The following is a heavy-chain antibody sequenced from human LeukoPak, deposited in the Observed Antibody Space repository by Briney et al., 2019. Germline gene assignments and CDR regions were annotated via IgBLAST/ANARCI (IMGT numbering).Heavy chain of an antibody. J-gene: IGHJ5*02. CDR2: ISYDGSNK. V-gene: IGHV3-30-3*01. D-gene: IGHD1-26*01. Sequence: PGGSLRLSCAASGFTFSNASMSWVRQAPGKGLEWVAVISYDGSNKYYADSVKGRFTISRDNSKNTLYLQMNSLRAEDTAVYYCARVVGALYNWFDPWGQGTLVTVSS. CDR1: GFTFSNAS. CDR3: ARVVGALYNWFDP.